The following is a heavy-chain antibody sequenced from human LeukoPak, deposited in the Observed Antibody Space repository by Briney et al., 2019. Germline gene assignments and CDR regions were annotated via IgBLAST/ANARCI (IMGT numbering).Heavy chain of an antibody. D-gene: IGHD3-10*01. Sequence: GESLRLSCAASGFTFSRYWIHWVRQAPGKGLEWVSAISGSGGTTYYADSVKGRFTISRDNSKNTLYLQMNSLRGEDTAVYYCAKGGGDYYGSGSSYFEYWGQGTLVAVSS. CDR3: AKGGGDYYGSGSSYFEY. CDR1: GFTFSRYW. V-gene: IGHV3-23*01. CDR2: ISGSGGTT. J-gene: IGHJ4*02.